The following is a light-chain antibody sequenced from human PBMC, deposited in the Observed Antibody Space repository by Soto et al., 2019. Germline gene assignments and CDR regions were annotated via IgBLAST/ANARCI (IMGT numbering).Light chain of an antibody. J-gene: IGKJ1*01. CDR3: QQYINSPLT. V-gene: IGKV3-20*01. CDR1: QSVGSSY. CDR2: GAS. Sequence: EVVLTQSPGTLSLSPGERATLSCGASQSVGSSYLAWYQQKPGQAPRLLIYGASTRATGIPDRFSGSGSGTEYTLTISRLEPEEFAVYYCQQYINSPLTFGQGTKVEI.